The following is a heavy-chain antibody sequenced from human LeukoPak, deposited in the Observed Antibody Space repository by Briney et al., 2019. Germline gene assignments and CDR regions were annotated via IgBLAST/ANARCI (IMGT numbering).Heavy chain of an antibody. D-gene: IGHD6-6*01. Sequence: GGSLRLSCAASGFTFSSYGMPWVRQAPGKGLEWVAVISYDGSNKYYADSVKGRFTISRDNSKNTLYLQMNSLRAEDTAVYYRAKDPLFSSLLIRCYLGQGTLVTVSS. V-gene: IGHV3-30*18. J-gene: IGHJ4*02. CDR3: AKDPLFSSLLIRCY. CDR2: ISYDGSNK. CDR1: GFTFSSYG.